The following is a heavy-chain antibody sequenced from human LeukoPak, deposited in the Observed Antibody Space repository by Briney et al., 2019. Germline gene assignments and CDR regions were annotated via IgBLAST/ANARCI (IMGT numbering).Heavy chain of an antibody. D-gene: IGHD6-19*01. J-gene: IGHJ4*02. CDR1: GSPFSSYG. CDR3: ARDLSAAFDS. Sequence: PGGSRRLSGAASGSPFSSYGMHWVRQAPAKGLEWVARLVYDERIDYANSVKGRFSISRDNSKNTLFLDMSDLRVEDTAVYYCARDLSAAFDSWGQGVLVTVSS. CDR2: LVYDERI. V-gene: IGHV3-33*01.